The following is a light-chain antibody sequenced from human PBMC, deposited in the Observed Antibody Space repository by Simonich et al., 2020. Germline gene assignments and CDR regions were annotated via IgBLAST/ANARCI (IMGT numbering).Light chain of an antibody. V-gene: IGLV3-10*01. CDR1: ALPKKY. CDR3: YSTDSSGNHRV. J-gene: IGLJ2*01. CDR2: EDR. Sequence: SYELTQPPSVSVSPGQTARITCSGDALPKKYAYWYQQKSGQAPVLDIYEDRKRPSGIPERVSGSSSGTMATLTISGAQVEDEADYYCYSTDSSGNHRVFGGGTKLTVL.